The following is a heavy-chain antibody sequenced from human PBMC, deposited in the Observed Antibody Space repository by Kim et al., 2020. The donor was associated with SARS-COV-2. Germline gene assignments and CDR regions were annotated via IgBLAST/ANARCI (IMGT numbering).Heavy chain of an antibody. CDR3: ARDRSSSWARVIDYYYMDG. D-gene: IGHD6-13*01. Sequence: GGSLRLSCAASEFTFSDYVMSWVRQAPGKGLEWLSSISGTSRYIYYAASVKGRFTISRDNAKNSVYLHMNSLRVDDTAVYLCARDRSSSWARVIDYYYMDGWGTRTTVTV. CDR2: ISGTSRYI. J-gene: IGHJ6*03. V-gene: IGHV3-21*06. CDR1: EFTFSDYV.